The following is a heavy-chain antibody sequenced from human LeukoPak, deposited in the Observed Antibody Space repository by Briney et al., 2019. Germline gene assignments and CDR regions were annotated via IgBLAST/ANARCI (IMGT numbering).Heavy chain of an antibody. CDR1: GYSFTSYW. CDR2: IYPGDSDT. V-gene: IGHV5-51*01. CDR3: ARHIEYYYGSGSYFDY. Sequence: GESLKISCKGSGYSFTSYWIGWVRQMPGKGLEWMGIIYPGDSDTRYSPSFQGQVTISADKSISTAYLQWSCLKASDTAMYYCARHIEYYYGSGSYFDYWGQGTLVTVSS. J-gene: IGHJ4*02. D-gene: IGHD3-10*01.